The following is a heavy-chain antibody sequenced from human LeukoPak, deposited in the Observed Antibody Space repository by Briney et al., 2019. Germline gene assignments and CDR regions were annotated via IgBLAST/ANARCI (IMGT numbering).Heavy chain of an antibody. V-gene: IGHV3-30*04. CDR2: ISYDGSNK. CDR1: GFTFSSYA. CDR3: ARAEGTLDY. J-gene: IGHJ4*02. D-gene: IGHD3-10*01. Sequence: GGSLRLSCAASGFTFSSYAMHWVRQAPGKGLEWVAVISYDGSNKYYADSVKGRFTISSDNSKNTLYLQMNSLRAEDTAVYYCARAEGTLDYWGQGTLVTVSS.